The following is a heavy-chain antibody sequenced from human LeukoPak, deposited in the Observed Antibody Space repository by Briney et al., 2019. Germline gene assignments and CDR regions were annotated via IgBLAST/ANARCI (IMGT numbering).Heavy chain of an antibody. D-gene: IGHD2-2*01. CDR3: AREREEPIVVVPAASWFDP. CDR2: INHSGST. Sequence: SETLSLTCTVSGGSISSYYWSWIRQPPGKGLEWIGEINHSGSTNYNPSLKSRVTISVDTSKNQFSLKLSSVTAADTAVYYCAREREEPIVVVPAASWFDPWGQGTLVTVSS. J-gene: IGHJ5*02. CDR1: GGSISSYY. V-gene: IGHV4-34*01.